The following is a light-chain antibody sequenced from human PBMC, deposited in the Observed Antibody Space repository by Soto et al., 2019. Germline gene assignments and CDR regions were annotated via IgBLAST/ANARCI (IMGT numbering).Light chain of an antibody. J-gene: IGLJ2*01. CDR1: SSDVGGFHY. Sequence: QSALTQPASVSGSLGQSITISCSGTSSDVGGFHYVSWYQQHPGKAPKLMIYEVTVRPSGISYRFSASKSGKTASLTISGLQAEDEADYYCSSYAGSSTFVVFGGGTKLTVL. CDR2: EVT. V-gene: IGLV2-14*01. CDR3: SSYAGSSTFVV.